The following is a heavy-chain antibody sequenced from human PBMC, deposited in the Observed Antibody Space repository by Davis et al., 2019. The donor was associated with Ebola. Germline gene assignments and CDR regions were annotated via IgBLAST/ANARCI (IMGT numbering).Heavy chain of an antibody. CDR1: RYTFTSYG. D-gene: IGHD1-1*01. CDR2: INPHNGNT. Sequence: ASVPVSCKASRYTFTSYGITWVRQPPGQGLEGMGWINPHNGNTNYAQNVQGRVTMTTDTSTSTAYMEVGILRSDDSAVYYCARAQFPTTSDHWGQGTLVTVSS. V-gene: IGHV1-18*04. J-gene: IGHJ4*02. CDR3: ARAQFPTTSDH.